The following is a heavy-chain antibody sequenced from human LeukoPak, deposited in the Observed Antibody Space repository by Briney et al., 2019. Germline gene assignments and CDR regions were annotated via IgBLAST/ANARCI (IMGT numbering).Heavy chain of an antibody. V-gene: IGHV3-66*01. CDR1: GFTVSSNY. CDR3: ARDRYSYGDYYYYGMDV. CDR2: IYSGGST. J-gene: IGHJ6*02. Sequence: PGGSLRLSCAASGFTVSSNYMSWVRQAPGKGLEWVSVIYSGGSTYYADSVKGRFTISRDNSKNTLYLQMNSLRAEDTAVYYCARDRYSYGDYYYYGMDVWGQGTTVTVSS. D-gene: IGHD5-18*01.